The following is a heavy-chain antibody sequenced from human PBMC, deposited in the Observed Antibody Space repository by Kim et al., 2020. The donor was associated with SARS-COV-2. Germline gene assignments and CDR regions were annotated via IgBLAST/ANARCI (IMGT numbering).Heavy chain of an antibody. CDR2: ISYDGSNK. Sequence: GGSLRLSCAASGFTFSSYAMHWVRQAPGKGLEWVAVISYDGSNKYYADSVKGRFTISRDNSKNTLYLQMNSLRAEDTAVYYCAGDFDYWGQGTLVTVSS. CDR3: AGDFDY. J-gene: IGHJ4*02. V-gene: IGHV3-30*04. CDR1: GFTFSSYA.